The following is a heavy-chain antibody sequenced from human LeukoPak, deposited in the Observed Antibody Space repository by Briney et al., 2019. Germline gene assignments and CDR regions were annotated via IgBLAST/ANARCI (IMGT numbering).Heavy chain of an antibody. Sequence: GGSLRLSYAASGFTFSDYYMSWIRQAPGKGLEGVSYISSSGSTIYYADSVKGRFTVSRDNAKNSLYLQMNSLRAEDTAVYYCARDPRYCSSTSCPSLDYWGQGTLVTVSS. CDR3: ARDPRYCSSTSCPSLDY. CDR1: GFTFSDYY. V-gene: IGHV3-11*01. CDR2: ISSSGSTI. D-gene: IGHD2-2*01. J-gene: IGHJ4*02.